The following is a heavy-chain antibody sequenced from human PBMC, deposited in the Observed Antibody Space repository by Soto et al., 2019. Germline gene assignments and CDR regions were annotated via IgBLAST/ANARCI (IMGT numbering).Heavy chain of an antibody. CDR2: ISPYSGNT. J-gene: IGHJ6*02. Sequence: QVQLVQSGDEVRKPGSSVKVSCKASGYIFVNYGIAWVRQAPGQGLEWMGWISPYSGNTHYARKVQGRLTMTTDTSTSTAYMDLGSLTSDDTAVHYCAMVDNYVTPTPQDVWGQGTTVTVSS. CDR1: GYIFVNYG. V-gene: IGHV1-18*01. CDR3: AMVDNYVTPTPQDV. D-gene: IGHD3-16*01.